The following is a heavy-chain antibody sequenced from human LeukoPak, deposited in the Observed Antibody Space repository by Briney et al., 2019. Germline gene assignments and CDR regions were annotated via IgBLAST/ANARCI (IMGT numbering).Heavy chain of an antibody. CDR1: GFSISSGYY. J-gene: IGHJ4*02. CDR2: IYRTGTT. Sequence: SETLSPTCAVSGFSISSGYYWGWLRQPAGKGLEWIGSIYRTGTTYNNPSLKSRVTISVDTSKNTLSLKVTSVTAADTAVYYCARNDSSGYFVYWGEGTMVSVSS. D-gene: IGHD3-22*01. V-gene: IGHV4-38-2*01. CDR3: ARNDSSGYFVY.